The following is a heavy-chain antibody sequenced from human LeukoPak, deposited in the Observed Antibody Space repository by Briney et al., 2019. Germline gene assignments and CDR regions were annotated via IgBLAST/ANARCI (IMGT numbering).Heavy chain of an antibody. Sequence: GGSLRLSCATSGFTFSGSAIHWVRQASGKGLEWVGRIRSKANNYATTDVASVRGRFTVSRDDSKNTAYLQMNSLKTEDTAVYYCTRPSFDSSVSGVVYWGQGTLVTVSS. J-gene: IGHJ4*02. V-gene: IGHV3-73*01. CDR1: GFTFSGSA. D-gene: IGHD3-22*01. CDR2: IRSKANNYAT. CDR3: TRPSFDSSVSGVVY.